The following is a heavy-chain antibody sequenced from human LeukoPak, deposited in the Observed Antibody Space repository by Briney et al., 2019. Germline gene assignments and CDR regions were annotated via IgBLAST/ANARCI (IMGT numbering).Heavy chain of an antibody. CDR3: ARRASRYYYYGMDV. J-gene: IGHJ6*01. CDR2: MNPNSGNT. Sequence: GASVKVSCKASGYTITSYDINWVRQATGQGLEWMGWMNPNSGNTGYAQKFQGRVTMTRNTSISTAYMELSSLRSEDTAVYYCARRASRYYYYGMDVWGQGTAVTVSS. CDR1: GYTITSYD. V-gene: IGHV1-8*01.